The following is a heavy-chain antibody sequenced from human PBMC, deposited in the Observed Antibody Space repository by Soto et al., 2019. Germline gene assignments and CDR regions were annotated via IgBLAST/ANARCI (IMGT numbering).Heavy chain of an antibody. CDR3: AREGAGGSGAGGGRAFDI. CDR1: GGSISSYY. J-gene: IGHJ3*02. V-gene: IGHV4-59*01. Sequence: QVQLQESGPGLVKPSETLSLTCTVSGGSISSYYWSWIRQPPGKGLEWIGYIYYSGSTNYNPSLKSRVTISVDTAKNPFSLKLSPVTAADTAVYYCAREGAGGSGAGGGRAFDIWGQGTMVTVSS. D-gene: IGHD1-26*01. CDR2: IYYSGST.